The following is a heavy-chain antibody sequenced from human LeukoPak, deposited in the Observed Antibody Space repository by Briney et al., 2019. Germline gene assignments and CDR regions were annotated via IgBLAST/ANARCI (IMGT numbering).Heavy chain of an antibody. V-gene: IGHV5-51*01. D-gene: IGHD3-10*01. J-gene: IGHJ4*02. CDR2: IYPGDSDT. Sequence: GESLKISCKGSGYSFTGYWIGWVRQLPGKGLEWMGIIYPGDSDTRYSPSFQGQVTISADKSISTAYLQWSSLKASDTAMYYCATMVRGVGGCFDYWGQGTLVTVSS. CDR1: GYSFTGYW. CDR3: ATMVRGVGGCFDY.